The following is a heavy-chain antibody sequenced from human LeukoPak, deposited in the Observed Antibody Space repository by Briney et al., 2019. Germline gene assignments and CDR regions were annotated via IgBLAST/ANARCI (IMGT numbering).Heavy chain of an antibody. CDR2: ITGGGGTI. CDR3: AISSSPY. D-gene: IGHD6-6*01. Sequence: PGGSLRLSCAASGFTFSNYAMTWVRQAPGKGLEWVSAITGGGGTIYYADSVKGRFTISRDNSKNTLYLQMNSLRAEDTAVYYCAISSSPYWGQGTLVTVSS. V-gene: IGHV3-23*01. J-gene: IGHJ4*02. CDR1: GFTFSNYA.